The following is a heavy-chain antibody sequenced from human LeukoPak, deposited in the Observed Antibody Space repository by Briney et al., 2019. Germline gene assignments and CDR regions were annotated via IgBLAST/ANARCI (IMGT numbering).Heavy chain of an antibody. CDR2: IYSGGST. CDR3: ARARYDFGLDY. J-gene: IGHJ4*02. V-gene: IGHV3-53*01. D-gene: IGHD3-3*01. CDR1: GFTFSSYA. Sequence: GGSLRLSCAASGFTFSSYAMSWVRQAPGKGLEWVSVIYSGGSTYYADSVKGRFTISRDNSKNTLYLQMNSLRAEDTAVYYCARARYDFGLDYWGQGTLVTVSS.